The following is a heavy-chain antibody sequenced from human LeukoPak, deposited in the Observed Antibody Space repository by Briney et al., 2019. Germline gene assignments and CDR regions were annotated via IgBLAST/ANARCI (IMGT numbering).Heavy chain of an antibody. D-gene: IGHD3-22*01. CDR3: ARQSYDSSGPNWFDP. V-gene: IGHV4-39*01. CDR1: GGSISSSNYY. J-gene: IGHJ5*02. Sequence: SETLSLTCTVSGGSISSSNYYWGWIRQPPGKGLEWIGSIYYSGSTYYNPSLESRVTISVDTSKNQLSLKLSSVTAADTAVYYCARQSYDSSGPNWFDPWGQGTLVTVSS. CDR2: IYYSGST.